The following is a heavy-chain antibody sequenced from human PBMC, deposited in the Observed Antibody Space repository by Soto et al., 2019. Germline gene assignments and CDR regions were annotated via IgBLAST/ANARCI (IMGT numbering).Heavy chain of an antibody. J-gene: IGHJ5*01. Sequence: EVQLLESGGGLVQPGGSLRLSCAASGFPFSGYAMSWVRRAPGKGPEWVSSISGSGESTHYADSVKGRSTISRDNSKNTLYLQVNSLRAEDTAVYYCAKEGAGYYDSSPYDSWGQGTLGTVSS. V-gene: IGHV3-23*01. CDR3: AKEGAGYYDSSPYDS. D-gene: IGHD3-22*01. CDR2: ISGSGEST. CDR1: GFPFSGYA.